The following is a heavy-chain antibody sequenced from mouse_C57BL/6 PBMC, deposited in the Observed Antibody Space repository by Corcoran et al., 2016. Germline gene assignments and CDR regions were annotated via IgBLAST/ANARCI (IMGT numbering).Heavy chain of an antibody. D-gene: IGHD2-3*01. V-gene: IGHV9-3*01. CDR2: INTYSGVP. CDR1: GYTFTTYG. Sequence: QIQLVQSGPELKKPGETVKISCKASGYTFTTYGMSWVKQAPGKGLKWMGWINTYSGVPKYADDFKGRFAFSLETSASTAYLQINNLKNEDTATYFCAREGWLLRFAYWGQGTLVTVSA. J-gene: IGHJ3*01. CDR3: AREGWLLRFAY.